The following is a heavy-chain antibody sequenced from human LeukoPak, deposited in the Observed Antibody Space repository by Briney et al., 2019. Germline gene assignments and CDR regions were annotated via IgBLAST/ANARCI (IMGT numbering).Heavy chain of an antibody. CDR3: ARGHFGYCSGGSCYVGGWFDP. Sequence: ASVKVSCKASGYTFTSYGISWVRQAPGQGLEWMGWISAYNGNTNYAQKLQGRVTMTTDTSTSTAYMELRSLRSDDTAVYYCARGHFGYCSGGSCYVGGWFDPWGQGTLVTVSS. D-gene: IGHD2-15*01. J-gene: IGHJ5*02. CDR2: ISAYNGNT. V-gene: IGHV1-18*01. CDR1: GYTFTSYG.